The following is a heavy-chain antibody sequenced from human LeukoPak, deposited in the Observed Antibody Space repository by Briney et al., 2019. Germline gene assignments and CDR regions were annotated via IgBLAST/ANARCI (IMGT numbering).Heavy chain of an antibody. D-gene: IGHD6-13*01. Sequence: ASVKVSCKASGYTFTSYDINWVRQATGQGLEWMGWMNPNSGNTGYAQKFQGRVTMTRNTSINTAYMELSSLRSEDTAVYYCARGGSYSRGRLKRNWFDPWGQGTLVTVSS. CDR1: GYTFTSYD. J-gene: IGHJ5*02. V-gene: IGHV1-8*01. CDR2: MNPNSGNT. CDR3: ARGGSYSRGRLKRNWFDP.